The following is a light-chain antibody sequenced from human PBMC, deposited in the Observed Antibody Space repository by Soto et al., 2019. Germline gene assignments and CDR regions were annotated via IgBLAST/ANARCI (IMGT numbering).Light chain of an antibody. CDR1: QSVSSTY. V-gene: IGKV3-20*01. J-gene: IGKJ1*01. CDR2: GIS. CDR3: QQYGRSRT. Sequence: EIVLTQSPGTLSLSPGERATLSCRASQSVSSTYLAWYQQKPGQAPRLLIYGISSRATGIPDRFSGSGYGTDFTLTISRLEPEEFAVYYCQQYGRSRTFGQGTKVELQ.